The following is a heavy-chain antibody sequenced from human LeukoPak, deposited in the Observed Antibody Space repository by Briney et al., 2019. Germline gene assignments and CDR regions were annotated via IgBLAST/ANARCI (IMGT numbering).Heavy chain of an antibody. V-gene: IGHV3-48*04. CDR1: RFIFSSYS. CDR3: ARDRPYDSIGDPIDY. D-gene: IGHD3-22*01. CDR2: ISSSGYGI. J-gene: IGHJ4*02. Sequence: GGSLRLSCAASRFIFSSYSMNWVRQAPGKGLEWVSYISSSGYGIYYADSVKGRFTISRDNAKNSLYLQMNSLRAEDTAVYYCARDRPYDSIGDPIDYWGQGTLVTVSS.